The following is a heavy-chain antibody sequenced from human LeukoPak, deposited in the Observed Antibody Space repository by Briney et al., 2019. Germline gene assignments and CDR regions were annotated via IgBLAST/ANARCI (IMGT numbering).Heavy chain of an antibody. J-gene: IGHJ5*02. CDR2: IYYSGST. V-gene: IGHV4-59*01. Sequence: PSETLSLTCAVYGGSFSGYYWSWIRQPPGKGLEWIGYIYYSGSTNYNPSLKSRVTISVDTSKNQFSLKLSSVTAADTAVYYCARGFSPLYGDYVRWFDPWGQGTLVTVSS. CDR3: ARGFSPLYGDYVRWFDP. CDR1: GGSFSGYY. D-gene: IGHD4-17*01.